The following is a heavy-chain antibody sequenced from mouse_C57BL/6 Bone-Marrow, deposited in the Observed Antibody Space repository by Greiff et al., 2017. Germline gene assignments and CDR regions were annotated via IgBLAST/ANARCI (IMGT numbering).Heavy chain of an antibody. CDR3: ARRSQYLYYFDY. CDR2: ISSGGSYT. Sequence: EVQLVESGGDLVKPGGSLKLSCAASGFTFSSYGMSWVRQTPDKRLEWVATISSGGSYTYYPDSVKGRFTISRDNAKNTLYLQMSSLKSEDTAMYYCARRSQYLYYFDYWGQGTTLTVSS. V-gene: IGHV5-6*01. D-gene: IGHD5-1*01. CDR1: GFTFSSYG. J-gene: IGHJ2*01.